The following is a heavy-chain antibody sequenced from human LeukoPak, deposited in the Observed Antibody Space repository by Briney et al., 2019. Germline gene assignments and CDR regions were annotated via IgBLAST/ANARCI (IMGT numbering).Heavy chain of an antibody. CDR2: IYYSGST. V-gene: IGHV4-61*01. D-gene: IGHD3-10*01. CDR1: GGSISSGSYY. Sequence: PSQTLSLTCTVSGGSISSGSYYWSWIRQPPGKGLEWIGYIYYSGSTNYNPSLKSRVTISVDTSKNQFSLKLSSVTAADTAVYYCARHVSFGELSEFDYWGQGTLVTVSS. CDR3: ARHVSFGELSEFDY. J-gene: IGHJ4*02.